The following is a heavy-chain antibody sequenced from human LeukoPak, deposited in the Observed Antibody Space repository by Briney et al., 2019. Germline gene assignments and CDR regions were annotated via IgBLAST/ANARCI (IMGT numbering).Heavy chain of an antibody. Sequence: SETLSLTCTVSGGSISSSSYNWGWIRQPPGKGLEWIGSFDNSGSTYYNPSLKSRVTISVDTSKNQFSLKLSSVTAADTAVYYCASIAVAEYYFDYWGQGTLVTVSS. V-gene: IGHV4-39*01. D-gene: IGHD6-19*01. CDR1: GGSISSSSYN. CDR3: ASIAVAEYYFDY. CDR2: FDNSGST. J-gene: IGHJ4*02.